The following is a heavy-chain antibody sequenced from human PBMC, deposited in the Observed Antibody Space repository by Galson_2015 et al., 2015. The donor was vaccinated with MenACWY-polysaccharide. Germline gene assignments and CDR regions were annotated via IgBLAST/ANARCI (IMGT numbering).Heavy chain of an antibody. J-gene: IGHJ4*02. CDR3: ARVRGSYSVDY. D-gene: IGHD1-26*01. CDR1: GFTFRDYY. CDR2: ISKSGAAI. V-gene: IGHV3-11*01. Sequence: TLRLSCAASGFTFRDYYMSWMRQAPGKGLEWVSYISKSGAAIHYAASVKGRFTISRDNAKNSLSLQLTSLRAEDTALYYCARVRGSYSVDYWGQGTLVTVSS.